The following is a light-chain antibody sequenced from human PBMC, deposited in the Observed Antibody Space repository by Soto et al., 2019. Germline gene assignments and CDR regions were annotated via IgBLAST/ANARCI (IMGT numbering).Light chain of an antibody. CDR3: AAWDDTLNGNV. V-gene: IGLV1-44*01. CDR1: SSNIGSNT. Sequence: QTVVTQPPSASGTPGQRVTISCSGSSSNIGSNTVNLYQQLPGTAPKLLIYSNNQRPSGVPDRFSGSKSGTSASLAISGLQAEDEAEYYCAAWDDTLNGNVFGGGIKLTVL. CDR2: SNN. J-gene: IGLJ3*02.